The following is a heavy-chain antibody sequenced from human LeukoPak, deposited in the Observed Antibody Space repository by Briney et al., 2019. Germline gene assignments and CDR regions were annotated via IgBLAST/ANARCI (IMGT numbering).Heavy chain of an antibody. CDR3: ARVEVDGASYYFDD. Sequence: SETLSLTCAVYGGSFSGYYWSWIRQPPGKGLEWIGEINHSGSTNYNPSLKSRVTISVDTSKNQFSLKLNSVTAADTAVYYCARVEVDGASYYFDDWGQGILVTVSS. CDR2: INHSGST. CDR1: GGSFSGYY. D-gene: IGHD2-15*01. V-gene: IGHV4-34*01. J-gene: IGHJ4*02.